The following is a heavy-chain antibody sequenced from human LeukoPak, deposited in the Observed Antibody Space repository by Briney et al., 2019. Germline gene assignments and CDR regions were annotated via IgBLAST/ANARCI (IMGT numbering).Heavy chain of an antibody. D-gene: IGHD2-15*01. Sequence: ASVKVSCKASGYTFTCYAMNWVRQAPGQGLEWMGWINTNTGNPTYAQGFTGRFVFSLDTSVSTAYLQISSLKAEDTAVYYCARVKFSSVVAATSPMGYWGQGTLVTVSS. CDR1: GYTFTCYA. CDR2: INTNTGNP. J-gene: IGHJ4*02. V-gene: IGHV7-4-1*02. CDR3: ARVKFSSVVAATSPMGY.